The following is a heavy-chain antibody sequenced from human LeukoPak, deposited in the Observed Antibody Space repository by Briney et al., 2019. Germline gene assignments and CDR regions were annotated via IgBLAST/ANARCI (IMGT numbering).Heavy chain of an antibody. V-gene: IGHV3-11*05. CDR1: GFTFSDYY. Sequence: PGGSLRLSCAASGFTFSDYYMTWVRQAPGKGLEWLSYISGSSGDINYSDSVRGRFTISRDNAKNSLYLQMNSLRAEDTAVYYCTRGPRLLDYLGQGTLVTVSS. CDR2: ISGSSGDI. CDR3: TRGPRLLDY. J-gene: IGHJ4*02.